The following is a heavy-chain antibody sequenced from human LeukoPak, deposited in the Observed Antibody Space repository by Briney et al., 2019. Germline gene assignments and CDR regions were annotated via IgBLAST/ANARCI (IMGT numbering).Heavy chain of an antibody. CDR1: GYTFTGYY. Sequence: GASVKVSCEASGYTFTGYYVHWVRQAPGQGPEWIGSINTNSGVTRYTRKFQGRVTLTRDTSISTAYMEIRRLRSDDTAVFYCAREGYAAPNCNSDIWGQGTLVTVSS. CDR2: INTNSGVT. CDR3: AREGYAAPNCNSDI. J-gene: IGHJ3*02. V-gene: IGHV1-2*02. D-gene: IGHD2-21*01.